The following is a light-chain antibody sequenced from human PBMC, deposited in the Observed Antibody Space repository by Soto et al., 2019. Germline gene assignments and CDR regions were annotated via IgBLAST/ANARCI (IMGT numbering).Light chain of an antibody. CDR3: QQYNSYSRT. CDR2: KAS. J-gene: IGKJ1*01. Sequence: DIQMTQSPSTLSASVGDRVTITCRASQSISSWLAWYQQKPGKAPKLLIYKASSLQSGVPSRFSGSGSGTEFTLTISRLQSDDFATYYCQQYNSYSRTFGQGTKVEIK. V-gene: IGKV1-5*03. CDR1: QSISSW.